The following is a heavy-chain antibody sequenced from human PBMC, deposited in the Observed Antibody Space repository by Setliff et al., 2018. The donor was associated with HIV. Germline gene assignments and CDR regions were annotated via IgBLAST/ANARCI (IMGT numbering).Heavy chain of an antibody. Sequence: GGSLRLSCAAAGFTFGTYWMSWVRQAPGQGLEYVAHIKGDGSKTKYVDSVRGRFTISRDNAKKSLYLQMNSLRAEDTAVYYCVSTPGVFYFDFWGQGTPVTVSS. D-gene: IGHD2-15*01. CDR2: IKGDGSKT. CDR3: VSTPGVFYFDF. CDR1: GFTFGTYW. V-gene: IGHV3-7*01. J-gene: IGHJ4*02.